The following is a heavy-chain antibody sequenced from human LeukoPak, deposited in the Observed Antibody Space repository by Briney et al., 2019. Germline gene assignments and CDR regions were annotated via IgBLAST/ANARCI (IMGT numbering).Heavy chain of an antibody. CDR3: ARGGSGSYFDY. CDR1: GFTFSSYA. J-gene: IGHJ4*02. V-gene: IGHV3-30*04. CDR2: ISYDGSNK. D-gene: IGHD1-26*01. Sequence: GGSLRLSCAASGFTFSSYAMHWVRQAPGKGLEWVAVISYDGSNKYYADSVKGRFTFSRDNSKNTLYLQMNSLRAEDTAVYYCARGGSGSYFDYWGQGTLVTVSS.